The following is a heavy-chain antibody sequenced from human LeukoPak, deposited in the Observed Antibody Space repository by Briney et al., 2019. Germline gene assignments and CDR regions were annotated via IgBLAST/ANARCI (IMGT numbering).Heavy chain of an antibody. D-gene: IGHD1-26*01. J-gene: IGHJ5*02. Sequence: SETLSLTCAVYGGSFSGCYWSWIRQPPGKGLEWIAEINHSGSTNYNPSLKSRVTISVDTSKNQFSLKLSSVTAADTAVYYCARVSGSSTYNWFDPWGQGTLVTVSS. CDR3: ARVSGSSTYNWFDP. CDR1: GGSFSGCY. CDR2: INHSGST. V-gene: IGHV4-34*01.